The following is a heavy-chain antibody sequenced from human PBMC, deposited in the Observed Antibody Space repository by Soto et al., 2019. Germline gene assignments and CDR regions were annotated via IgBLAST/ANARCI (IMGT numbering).Heavy chain of an antibody. D-gene: IGHD2-2*01. Sequence: EVQLLESGGGLVQPGGSLRLSCAASGFTFSSYAMSWVRQAPGKGLEWVSAISGSGGSTYYADSVKGRFTIPRDNSKNTLYLQMNSLRAEDTAVYYCAKARGADIVVVPAARRDAFDIWGQGTMVTVSS. CDR2: ISGSGGST. J-gene: IGHJ3*02. CDR3: AKARGADIVVVPAARRDAFDI. CDR1: GFTFSSYA. V-gene: IGHV3-23*01.